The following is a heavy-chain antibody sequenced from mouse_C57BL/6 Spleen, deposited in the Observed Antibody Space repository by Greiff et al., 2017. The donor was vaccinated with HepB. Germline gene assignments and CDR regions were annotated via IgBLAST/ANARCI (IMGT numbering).Heavy chain of an antibody. J-gene: IGHJ3*01. CDR1: GFNIKDDY. CDR3: TTGWLLRGAGFAY. CDR2: IDPENGDT. D-gene: IGHD2-3*01. Sequence: EVQLQQSGAELVRPGASVKLSCTASGFNIKDDYMHWVKQRPEQGLEWIGWIDPENGDTEYASKFQGKATITADTSSNTAYLQLSSLTSEDTAVYYCTTGWLLRGAGFAYWGQGTLVTVSA. V-gene: IGHV14-4*01.